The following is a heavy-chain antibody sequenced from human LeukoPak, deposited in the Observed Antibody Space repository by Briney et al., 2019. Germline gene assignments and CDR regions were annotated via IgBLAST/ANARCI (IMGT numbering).Heavy chain of an antibody. V-gene: IGHV1-2*02. CDR3: ARGLGQSSIWFGEYYFDY. J-gene: IGHJ4*02. CDR1: GYTFTGDY. Sequence: VATLRVSSKASGYTFTGDYMHWVRQTPGQGLEWMGWINPNRGGTNYAQKFQGRVTMTRDTSISTAYMEMSRLRSDDTAAYYCARGLGQSSIWFGEYYFDYWGQGTLVTVSS. D-gene: IGHD3-10*01. CDR2: INPNRGGT.